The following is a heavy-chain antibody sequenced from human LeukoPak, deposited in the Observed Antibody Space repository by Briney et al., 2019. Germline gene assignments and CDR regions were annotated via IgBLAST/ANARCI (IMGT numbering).Heavy chain of an antibody. D-gene: IGHD3-22*01. CDR3: ASLVSYYYDSSGYYYVDY. CDR1: GGSISSGGSY. Sequence: PSETLSLTCTVSGGSISSGGSYWSWIRQHPGKGLEWIAYIYYSGSTYYNPSLKSRVTISVDTSKNQFSLKLSSVTAADTAVYYCASLVSYYYDSSGYYYVDYWGQGTLVTVSS. J-gene: IGHJ4*02. CDR2: IYYSGST. V-gene: IGHV4-31*03.